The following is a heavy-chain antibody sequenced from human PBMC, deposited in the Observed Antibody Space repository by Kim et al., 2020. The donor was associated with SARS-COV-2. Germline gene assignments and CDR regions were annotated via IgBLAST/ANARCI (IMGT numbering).Heavy chain of an antibody. D-gene: IGHD3-10*01. CDR1: GFTFSNFG. CDR2: VSGSGSKT. J-gene: IGHJ4*02. V-gene: IGHV3-23*01. Sequence: GGSLRLSCVGSGFTFSNFGMSWVRQAPGKGLEWVSGVSGSGSKTYYADSVKGRFTISRDNSQTTLYLQMNSLRAEDTAVYYCARESGDDFADWGQGTLVTVSS. CDR3: ARESGDDFAD.